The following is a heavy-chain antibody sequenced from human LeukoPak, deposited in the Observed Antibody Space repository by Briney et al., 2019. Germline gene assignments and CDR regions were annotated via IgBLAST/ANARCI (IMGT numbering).Heavy chain of an antibody. Sequence: PSETLSLTCSVSGDSITGAYRWSWVRQSPGKGLEWIGEISLSGATNHNPSLKSRVTMSIDTSKNQLSLRVNSVTAADAAIYYCVRGDDYIFDYWGQGTLVAVSS. CDR1: GDSITGAYR. CDR3: VRGDDYIFDY. J-gene: IGHJ4*02. D-gene: IGHD4-11*01. V-gene: IGHV4-4*02. CDR2: ISLSGAT.